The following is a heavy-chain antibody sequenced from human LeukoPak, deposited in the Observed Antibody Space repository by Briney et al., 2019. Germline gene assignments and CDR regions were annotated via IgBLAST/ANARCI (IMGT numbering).Heavy chain of an antibody. V-gene: IGHV3-49*04. CDR3: SRDGHTGMDV. D-gene: IGHD2-21*01. CDR1: GFIFSDYA. Sequence: PGGSLRLSCTPSGFIFSDYAISWVRQAPGKGLEWVGFVRSRAYGGTIEYAASVKGRFTVSRDDSKSIAYLQMNSLKTEDTAVYYCSRDGHTGMDVWGQGTTVTVSS. J-gene: IGHJ6*02. CDR2: VRSRAYGGTI.